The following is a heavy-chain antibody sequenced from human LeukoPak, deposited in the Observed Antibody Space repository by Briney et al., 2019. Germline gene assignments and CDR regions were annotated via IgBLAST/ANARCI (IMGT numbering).Heavy chain of an antibody. V-gene: IGHV4-34*01. CDR2: INHSGGT. CDR1: GGSFSGYY. J-gene: IGHJ6*04. Sequence: SETLSLTCAVYGGSFSGYYWSWIRQPPGKGLEWIGEINHSGGTNYNPSLKSRVTISVDTSKNQFSLKLSSVTAADTAVYYCASRYCSGGSCFLSYYGMDVWGKGTTVTVSS. CDR3: ASRYCSGGSCFLSYYGMDV. D-gene: IGHD2-15*01.